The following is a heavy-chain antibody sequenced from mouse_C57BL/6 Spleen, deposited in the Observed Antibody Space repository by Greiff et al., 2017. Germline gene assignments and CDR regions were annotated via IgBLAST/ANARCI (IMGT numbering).Heavy chain of an antibody. J-gene: IGHJ3*01. D-gene: IGHD2-12*01. V-gene: IGHV1-53*01. CDR1: GYTFTSYW. CDR3: ARAYYSEAWFAY. Sequence: QVHVKQPGTELVKPGASVKLSCKASGYTFTSYWMHWVKQRPGQGLEWIGNINPSNGGTNYNEKFKSKATLTVDKSSSTAYMQLSSLTSEDSAVYYCARAYYSEAWFAYWGQGTLVTVSA. CDR2: INPSNGGT.